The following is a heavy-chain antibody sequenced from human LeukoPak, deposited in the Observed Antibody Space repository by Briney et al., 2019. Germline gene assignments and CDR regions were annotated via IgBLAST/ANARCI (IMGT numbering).Heavy chain of an antibody. CDR3: ARRIAAAGTKGFDY. Sequence: GGSLRLSCAASGFTFSSYSMNWVRQAPGKGLEWVSRINSDGSSTSYADSVKGRFTISRDNAKNTLYLQVNSLRAEDTAVYYCARRIAAAGTKGFDYWGQGTLVTVSS. V-gene: IGHV3-74*01. CDR1: GFTFSSYS. J-gene: IGHJ4*02. D-gene: IGHD6-13*01. CDR2: INSDGSST.